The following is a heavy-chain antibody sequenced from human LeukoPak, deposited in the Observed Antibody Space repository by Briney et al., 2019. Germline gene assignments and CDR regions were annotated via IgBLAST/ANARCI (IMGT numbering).Heavy chain of an antibody. V-gene: IGHV3-23*01. D-gene: IGHD2-15*01. J-gene: IGHJ4*02. CDR1: GFIFSSYA. Sequence: RGRSLRLSCAASGFIFSSYAMSWVRQAPGKGLGWVSAIRGSGGSTYYAGSVKGRYTNSRDNSKNTLYLQMTSLRAEDTAVYYCAKALPGLLANFEYWGQGTLVTVST. CDR2: IRGSGGST. CDR3: AKALPGLLANFEY.